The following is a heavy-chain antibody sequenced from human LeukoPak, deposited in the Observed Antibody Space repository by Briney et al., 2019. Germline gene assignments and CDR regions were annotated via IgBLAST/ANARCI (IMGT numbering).Heavy chain of an antibody. CDR2: ISYDGSNK. Sequence: QTGKSLRLSCAASGFTFSSYAMHWVRQAPGKGLEWVAVISYDGSNKYYADSVKGRFTISRDNSRNTLYLQMNSLRTEDTAVYYCAKDGDTAMVYLDYWGQGTLVTVSS. D-gene: IGHD5-18*01. V-gene: IGHV3-30-3*02. CDR3: AKDGDTAMVYLDY. J-gene: IGHJ4*02. CDR1: GFTFSSYA.